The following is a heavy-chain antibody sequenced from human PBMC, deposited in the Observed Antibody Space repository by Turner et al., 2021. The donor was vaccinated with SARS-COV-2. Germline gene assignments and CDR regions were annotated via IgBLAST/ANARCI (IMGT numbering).Heavy chain of an antibody. V-gene: IGHV4-4*07. J-gene: IGHJ5*02. Sequence: QVTLLESGAGLVKSSATLSLTCTVSGCSIGDYFWTLIRQTVGKGLEYIGRLLLSGTSNEKTSHESRLTLAVDTARNEFSLTLRSVTAANAAVYFWAEMGDQKRLGSFDRWGQGIRVTVSS. CDR1: GCSIGDYF. D-gene: IGHD2-21*01. CDR3: AEMGDQKRLGSFDR. CDR2: LLLSGTS.